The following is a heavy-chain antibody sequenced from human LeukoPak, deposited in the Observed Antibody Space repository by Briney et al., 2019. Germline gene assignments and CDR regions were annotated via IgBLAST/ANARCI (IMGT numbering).Heavy chain of an antibody. Sequence: GGSLRLSCAASGFTFSSYWMSWVRQAPGKGLEWVSYISSSSSTIYYADSVKGRFTISRDNAKNSLYLQMNSLRAEDTAVYYCARVPTVTLYYYYMDVWGKGTTVTVSS. CDR2: ISSSSSTI. D-gene: IGHD4-17*01. J-gene: IGHJ6*03. CDR1: GFTFSSYW. CDR3: ARVPTVTLYYYYMDV. V-gene: IGHV3-48*01.